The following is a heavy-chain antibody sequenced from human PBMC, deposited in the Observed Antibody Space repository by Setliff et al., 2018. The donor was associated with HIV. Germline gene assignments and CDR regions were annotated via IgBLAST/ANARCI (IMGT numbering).Heavy chain of an antibody. CDR1: GDSFNNYY. CDR3: TRLPRIGMSGSFGWFDP. D-gene: IGHD6-19*01. J-gene: IGHJ5*02. CDR2: MSYNGEA. V-gene: IGHV4-59*08. Sequence: TSETLSLTCTVSGDSFNNYYCNWIRQVPGRGLEWIAYMSYNGEANYNPSLRSRVTISVDTAKEQFSLRLSSVTAADTAVYYCTRLPRIGMSGSFGWFDPWGQGTLVTVS.